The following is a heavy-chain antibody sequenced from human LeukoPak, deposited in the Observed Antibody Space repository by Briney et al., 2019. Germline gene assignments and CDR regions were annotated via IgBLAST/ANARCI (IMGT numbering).Heavy chain of an antibody. CDR2: IYTSGST. V-gene: IGHV4-4*07. CDR3: ARDQSISPAYYYYYYMDV. J-gene: IGHJ6*03. Sequence: SETLSLTCTVSGGSISNYYWSWIRQPAGKGLEWIGRIYTSGSTNYNPSLKSRVTMSVNTSKNQFSLKLSSVTAADTAVYYCARDQSISPAYYYYYYMDVWGKGTTVTVSS. D-gene: IGHD6-6*01. CDR1: GGSISNYY.